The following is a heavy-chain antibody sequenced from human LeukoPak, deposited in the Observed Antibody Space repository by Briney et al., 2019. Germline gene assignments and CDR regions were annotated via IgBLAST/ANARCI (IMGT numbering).Heavy chain of an antibody. D-gene: IGHD3-16*02. CDR2: ISPDGTNK. Sequence: GGSLRLSCAASGFNFSSYAMHWVRQAPGKGLEWVAVISPDGTNKYYADSVKGRFTVSRDNSKNTLYLQMNSLRSEDTALFSCARVSAPTNYVWGSYRHWGQGTLVIVSS. CDR1: GFNFSSYA. CDR3: ARVSAPTNYVWGSYRH. V-gene: IGHV3-30-3*01. J-gene: IGHJ4*02.